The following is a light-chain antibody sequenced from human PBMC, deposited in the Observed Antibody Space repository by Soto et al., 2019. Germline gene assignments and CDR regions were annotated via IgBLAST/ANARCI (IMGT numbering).Light chain of an antibody. V-gene: IGKV1-39*01. Sequence: DIQMTQSPSSLSASVGDRVTITCRASQRISRSLNWYQHKVGSAPKLLIYAASSLQTGVPSRFSCSGSGTDFTLTISNLQPEDFATYYCQQNYLTPRTFGQGTKVESK. CDR3: QQNYLTPRT. CDR2: AAS. J-gene: IGKJ2*01. CDR1: QRISRS.